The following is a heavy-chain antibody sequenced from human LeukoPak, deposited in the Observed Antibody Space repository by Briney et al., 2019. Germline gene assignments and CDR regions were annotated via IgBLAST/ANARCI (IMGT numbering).Heavy chain of an antibody. D-gene: IGHD3-22*01. CDR2: IYSGGST. CDR3: AKTRDSSGYYSRLYFDY. Sequence: GGSLRLSCAASGFTVSSNYMSWVRQAPGKGLEWVSVIYSGGSTYYADSVKGRFTISRDNSKNTLYLQMNSLRAEDTAVYYCAKTRDSSGYYSRLYFDYWGQGTLVTVSS. V-gene: IGHV3-66*01. J-gene: IGHJ4*02. CDR1: GFTVSSNY.